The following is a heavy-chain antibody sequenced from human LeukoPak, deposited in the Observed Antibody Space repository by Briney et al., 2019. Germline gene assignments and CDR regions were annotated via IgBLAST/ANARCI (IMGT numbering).Heavy chain of an antibody. CDR2: INWNGGST. CDR3: ARAASIDSSGSDY. D-gene: IGHD3-22*01. V-gene: IGHV3-20*01. CDR1: GFTFDDYG. Sequence: GGSLRLPCAASGFTFDDYGMSWVRQAPGKGLEWVSGINWNGGSTGYADSVKGRFTISRDNAKNSLYLQMSSLRAEDTALYHCARAASIDSSGSDYWGQGTLVTVSS. J-gene: IGHJ4*02.